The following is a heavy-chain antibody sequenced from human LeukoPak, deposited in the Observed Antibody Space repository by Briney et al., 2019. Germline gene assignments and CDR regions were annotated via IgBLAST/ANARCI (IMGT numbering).Heavy chain of an antibody. CDR1: GYTFTSYY. J-gene: IGHJ6*03. D-gene: IGHD3-3*01. Sequence: GASVTVSFKASGYTFTSYYMHWVRQAPGQGLEWMGIINPSGGSTSYAQKFQGRVTMTRDMSTSTVYMELSSLRSKDTAVYYCARAYYDFWSGYYREQYYYYYYMDVWGKGTTVTVSS. V-gene: IGHV1-46*01. CDR2: INPSGGST. CDR3: ARAYYDFWSGYYREQYYYYYYMDV.